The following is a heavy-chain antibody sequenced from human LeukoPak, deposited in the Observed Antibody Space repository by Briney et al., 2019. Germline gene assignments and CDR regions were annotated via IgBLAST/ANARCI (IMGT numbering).Heavy chain of an antibody. CDR1: GFTFSNYW. D-gene: IGHD2-21*02. CDR3: ARVRVGGGDPEIGSY. Sequence: GGSLRLSCAASGFTFSNYWMSWIRQAPGKGLEWLGHIKEDGSEKNCVDSVKSRFTISRDNTKNSLYLQMNSLRVEDTAVYYCARVRVGGGDPEIGSYWGQGTLVTVSS. J-gene: IGHJ4*02. CDR2: IKEDGSEK. V-gene: IGHV3-7*03.